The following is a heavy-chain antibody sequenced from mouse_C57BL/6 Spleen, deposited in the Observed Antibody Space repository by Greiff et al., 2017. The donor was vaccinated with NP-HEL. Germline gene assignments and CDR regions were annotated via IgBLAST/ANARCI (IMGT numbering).Heavy chain of an antibody. D-gene: IGHD1-1*01. Sequence: DVKLVESGGGLVKPGGSLKLSCAASGFTFSSYAMSWVRQTPEKRLEWVATISDGGSYTYYPDNVKGRFTISRDNAKNNLYLQMSHLKSEDTAMYYCARDRFITTPGAMDYWGQGTSVTVSS. CDR1: GFTFSSYA. CDR2: ISDGGSYT. J-gene: IGHJ4*01. CDR3: ARDRFITTPGAMDY. V-gene: IGHV5-4*01.